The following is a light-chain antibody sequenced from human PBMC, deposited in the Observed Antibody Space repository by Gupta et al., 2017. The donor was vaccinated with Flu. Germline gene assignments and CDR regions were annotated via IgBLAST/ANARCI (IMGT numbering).Light chain of an antibody. CDR2: SQN. Sequence: SSELTQDPAVSVALGQTVRITCQGDSLRDYYASWYQKKPGQAPVRVIYSQNQRPSGIPDRFSGSKAGDKASFTITGARAEDEADYYCNYQHSSGNHWVFGTGSRLTVL. V-gene: IGLV3-19*01. CDR1: SLRDYY. CDR3: NYQHSSGNHWV. J-gene: IGLJ3*02.